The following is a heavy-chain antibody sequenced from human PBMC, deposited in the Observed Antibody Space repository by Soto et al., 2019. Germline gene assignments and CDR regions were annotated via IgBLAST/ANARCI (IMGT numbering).Heavy chain of an antibody. CDR1: GFTFSSYG. J-gene: IGHJ6*02. CDR3: AKDMGYMIVVVINYYYYGMDV. V-gene: IGHV3-30*18. Sequence: PGGSLRLSCAASGFTFSSYGMHWVRQAPGKGLEWVAVISYDGSNKYYADSVKGRFTISRDNSKNTLYLQMNSLRAEDTAVYYCAKDMGYMIVVVINYYYYGMDVWGQGTTVTVSS. D-gene: IGHD3-22*01. CDR2: ISYDGSNK.